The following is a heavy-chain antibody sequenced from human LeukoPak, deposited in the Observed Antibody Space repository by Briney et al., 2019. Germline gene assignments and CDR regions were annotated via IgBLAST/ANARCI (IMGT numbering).Heavy chain of an antibody. CDR1: GGSISSSSYY. D-gene: IGHD3-16*02. V-gene: IGHV4-39*01. J-gene: IGHJ4*02. CDR2: IYYSGST. CDR3: ACTYYDYVWGSYRIDY. Sequence: SETLPLTCTVSGGSISSSSYYWGWIRQPPGKGLEWIGSIYYSGSTYYNPSLKSRVTISVDTSKNQFSLKLSSVTAADTAVYYCACTYYDYVWGSYRIDYWGQGTLVTVSS.